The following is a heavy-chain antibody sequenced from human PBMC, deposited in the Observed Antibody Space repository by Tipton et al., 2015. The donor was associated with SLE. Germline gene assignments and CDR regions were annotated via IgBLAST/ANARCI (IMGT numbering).Heavy chain of an antibody. Sequence: SLRLSCAASGFTVSSNYMSWVRQAPGKGLEWVSAISGSGGSTYYADSVKGRFTISRDNSKNTLYLQMNSLRAEDTAVYYCAKDLQQWLGADAFDIWGQGTTVTVSS. CDR1: GFTVSSNY. J-gene: IGHJ3*02. CDR2: ISGSGGST. V-gene: IGHV3-23*01. D-gene: IGHD6-19*01. CDR3: AKDLQQWLGADAFDI.